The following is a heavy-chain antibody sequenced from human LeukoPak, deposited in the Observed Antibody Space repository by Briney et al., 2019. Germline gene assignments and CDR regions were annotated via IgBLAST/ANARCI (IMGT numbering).Heavy chain of an antibody. V-gene: IGHV4-39*07. J-gene: IGHJ4*02. CDR1: GGSISSSIYY. CDR3: ARVRDPRYDFFDS. D-gene: IGHD3/OR15-3a*01. Sequence: PSETLSLTCIVSGGSISSSIYYWAWVRQPPGKGLEWIGTVFYNGATQYSPSLRSRVTISIDTSTNQFSLKLTSVTAADTALYYCARVRDPRYDFFDSWGQGTLVTVSS. CDR2: VFYNGAT.